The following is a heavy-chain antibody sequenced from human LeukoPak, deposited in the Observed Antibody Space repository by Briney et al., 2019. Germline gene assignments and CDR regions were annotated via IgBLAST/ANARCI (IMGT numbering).Heavy chain of an antibody. J-gene: IGHJ4*02. D-gene: IGHD1-26*01. CDR2: ITDGGDNT. V-gene: IGHV3-23*01. CDR1: GFTFSSYA. CDR3: AKDVYSGSRGAGY. Sequence: GGSLRLSCAASGFTFSSYAMSWVRQTPGKGLEWVSAITDGGDNTYYADSVKGRFSISRDNSKNTLYLQMNSLRAEDTAVYYCAKDVYSGSRGAGYWGQGTLVTVSS.